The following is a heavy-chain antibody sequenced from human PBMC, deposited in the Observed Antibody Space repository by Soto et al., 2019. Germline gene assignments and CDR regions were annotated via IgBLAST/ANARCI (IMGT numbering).Heavy chain of an antibody. CDR2: IIPIFGTA. V-gene: IGHV1-69*13. D-gene: IGHD3-10*01. Sequence: GSSVKLSCKASGGTFSSYAISWVRQAPAQGLEWMGGIIPIFGTANYAQKFQGRVTMTADESTSTAYMERSSRRSEDTAVYYCARVWGYYFSGRYYLVDVFDPCGQGSLDIVSS. CDR1: GGTFSSYA. J-gene: IGHJ5*02. CDR3: ARVWGYYFSGRYYLVDVFDP.